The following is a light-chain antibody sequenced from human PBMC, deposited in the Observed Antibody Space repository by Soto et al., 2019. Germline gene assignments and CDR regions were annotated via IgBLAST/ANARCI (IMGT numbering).Light chain of an antibody. Sequence: DIQMTQSPSSVSASVGDRVTITCRASQGISRWLAWYQQKPGKAPKLLIYAASSLQSGVPSRFSGSGSGTDFTLTISRLQPADFATYYCQQANSFPFTFGPWTKVDIK. V-gene: IGKV1-12*01. CDR2: AAS. J-gene: IGKJ3*01. CDR3: QQANSFPFT. CDR1: QGISRW.